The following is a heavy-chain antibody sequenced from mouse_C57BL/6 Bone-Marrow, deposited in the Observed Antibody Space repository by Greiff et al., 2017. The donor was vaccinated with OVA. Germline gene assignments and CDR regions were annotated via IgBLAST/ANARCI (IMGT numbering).Heavy chain of an antibody. J-gene: IGHJ1*03. CDR1: GYTFTSYG. V-gene: IGHV1-81*01. CDR3: ARDSPSYYGSPWYFDV. CDR2: IYPRSGNT. D-gene: IGHD1-1*01. Sequence: QVQLKQSGAELARPGASVKLSCKASGYTFTSYGISWVKQRTGQGLEWIGEIYPRSGNTYYNEKFKGKATLTADKSSSTAYMQLSSLTSEDSAVYFCARDSPSYYGSPWYFDVWGTGTTVTVSS.